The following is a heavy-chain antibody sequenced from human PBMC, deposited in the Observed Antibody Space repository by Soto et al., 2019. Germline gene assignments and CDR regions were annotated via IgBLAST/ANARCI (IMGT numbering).Heavy chain of an antibody. CDR1: GGSCRGNY. J-gene: IGHJ4*02. D-gene: IGHD6-19*01. CDR2: VSRSGRT. Sequence: QVQLQQWGAGLLKPSETLSLTCAVYGGSCRGNYCTWIRQPPGKGLEWIGEVSRSGRTNYNTSLKSRVTISVENSENQLSLRLCSVNAAGTAFYYCAGQVGQWLDSWGQGTLVTVSS. CDR3: AGQVGQWLDS. V-gene: IGHV4-34*01.